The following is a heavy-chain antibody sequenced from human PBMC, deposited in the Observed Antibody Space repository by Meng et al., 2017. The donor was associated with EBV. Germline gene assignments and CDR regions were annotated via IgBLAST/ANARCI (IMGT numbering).Heavy chain of an antibody. CDR1: GYTFTGYY. V-gene: IGHV1-2*06. Sequence: QLQLVHAGAEVKKPGASVKVSCKASGYTFTGYYMHWVRQAPGQGLEWMGRINPNSGGTNYAQKFQGRVTMTRDTSISTAYMELSRLRSDDTAVYYCARVGIAVAGTGDYWGQGTLVTVSS. CDR3: ARVGIAVAGTGDY. J-gene: IGHJ4*02. CDR2: INPNSGGT. D-gene: IGHD6-19*01.